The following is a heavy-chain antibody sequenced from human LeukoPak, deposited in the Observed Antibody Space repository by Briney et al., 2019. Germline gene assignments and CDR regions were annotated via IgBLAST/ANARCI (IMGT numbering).Heavy chain of an antibody. CDR1: GGSISSYY. J-gene: IGHJ4*02. D-gene: IGHD1-26*01. CDR2: IHYSGST. V-gene: IGHV4-59*01. Sequence: PSETLSLTCTVSGGSISSYYWSWIRQPPGKGLEWIGYIHYSGSTNYNPSLKSRVTISVDTSKNQFSLKLSSVTAADTAVYYCARGELPTTFDYWGQGTLVTVSS. CDR3: ARGELPTTFDY.